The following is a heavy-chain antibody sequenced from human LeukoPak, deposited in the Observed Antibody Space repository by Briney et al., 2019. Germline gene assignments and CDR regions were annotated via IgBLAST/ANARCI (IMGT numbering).Heavy chain of an antibody. Sequence: GGSLRLSCAASGFTVSSNYMSWVRQAPGKGLEWVSVIYSGGSTYYADSVKGRFTISRDNSKNTLYLQMNSLRAEDTAVYYCARLPSGGSQLNFDYWGQGTLVTVSS. J-gene: IGHJ4*02. D-gene: IGHD2-15*01. CDR3: ARLPSGGSQLNFDY. V-gene: IGHV3-53*05. CDR2: IYSGGST. CDR1: GFTVSSNY.